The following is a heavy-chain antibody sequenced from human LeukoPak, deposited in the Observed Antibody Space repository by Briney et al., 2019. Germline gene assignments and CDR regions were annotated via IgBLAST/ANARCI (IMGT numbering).Heavy chain of an antibody. CDR2: ISAYNGNT. D-gene: IGHD5-18*01. CDR3: ARESVDTAMVRGTPDPYYYGMDV. CDR1: GYTFTSYG. J-gene: IGHJ6*02. Sequence: GASVKVSCKASGYTFTSYGISWVRQAPGQGLEWMGWISAYNGNTNYAQKLQGRVTMTTDTSTSTAYMELRSLRSDDTAVYYCARESVDTAMVRGTPDPYYYGMDVWGQGTTVTVSS. V-gene: IGHV1-18*01.